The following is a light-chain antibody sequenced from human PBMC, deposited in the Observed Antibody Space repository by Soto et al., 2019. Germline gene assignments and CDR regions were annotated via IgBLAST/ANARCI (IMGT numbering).Light chain of an antibody. V-gene: IGLV1-44*01. Sequence: QSVLTQPPSASGTPGQRVTISCSGSSSNIGSNTVNWYQQLPGTAPKLLIYSNNQRPSGVPDRFSGSKSGTSASLAISGLQSEDDADYYCAAWHDSQNVLYVFGTVIKLTV. CDR2: SNN. CDR1: SSNIGSNT. J-gene: IGLJ1*01. CDR3: AAWHDSQNVLYV.